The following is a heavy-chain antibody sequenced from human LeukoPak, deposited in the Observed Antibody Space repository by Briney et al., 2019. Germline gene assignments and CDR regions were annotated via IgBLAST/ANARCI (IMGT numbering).Heavy chain of an antibody. J-gene: IGHJ4*02. CDR1: GFTFSSYS. V-gene: IGHV3-21*01. CDR2: IRSSSSYI. D-gene: IGHD5-24*01. Sequence: GGSLRLSCAASGFTFSSYSMNWVRQAPGKGLEWVSSIRSSSSYIYYADSVKGRFTISRDNAKNSLYLQMNSLRAEDTAVYYCARSEDGYVDYWGQGTLVTVSS. CDR3: ARSEDGYVDY.